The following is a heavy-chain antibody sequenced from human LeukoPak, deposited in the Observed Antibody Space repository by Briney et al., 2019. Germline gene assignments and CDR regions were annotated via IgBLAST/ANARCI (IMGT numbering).Heavy chain of an antibody. D-gene: IGHD1-1*01. V-gene: IGHV4-59*01. CDR3: ASGSYPHYYYYYYMDV. Sequence: NPSETLSLTCTVSGGSISSYYRSWIRQPPGKGLEWIGYIYYSGSTNYNPSLKSRVTISVDTSKNQFSLKLSSVTAADTAVYYCASGSYPHYYYYYYMDVWGKGTTVTVSS. CDR2: IYYSGST. CDR1: GGSISSYY. J-gene: IGHJ6*03.